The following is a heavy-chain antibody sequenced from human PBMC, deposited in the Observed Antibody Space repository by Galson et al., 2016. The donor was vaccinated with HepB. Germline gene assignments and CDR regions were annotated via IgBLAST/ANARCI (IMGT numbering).Heavy chain of an antibody. D-gene: IGHD5-24*01. J-gene: IGHJ6*04. CDR2: ISTSGETI. V-gene: IGHV3-11*01. CDR1: GFTFSDNY. Sequence: SLRLSCAASGFTFSDNYMTWIRQAPGKGLEWTSYISTSGETIYYADSVKGRFTISRDNAKSSLYLQMNGLRVEETSVYFCARRGRWHYGLDVWGKGTAVTVSS. CDR3: ARRGRWHYGLDV.